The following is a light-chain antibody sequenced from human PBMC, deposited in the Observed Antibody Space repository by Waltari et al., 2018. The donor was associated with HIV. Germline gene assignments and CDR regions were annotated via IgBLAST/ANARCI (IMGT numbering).Light chain of an antibody. V-gene: IGKV3-20*01. J-gene: IGKJ3*01. CDR1: QSVGSDY. CDR2: HTS. Sequence: IVLTQSPVTLSLSPGEGATLSCRASQSVGSDYIAWYQVKPGQAPRLLIYHTSGRAAGVPDRFSGSGSGTDFILTISRLEPEDFAVYYCQHYGTSPIFTFGPGTKVDI. CDR3: QHYGTSPIFT.